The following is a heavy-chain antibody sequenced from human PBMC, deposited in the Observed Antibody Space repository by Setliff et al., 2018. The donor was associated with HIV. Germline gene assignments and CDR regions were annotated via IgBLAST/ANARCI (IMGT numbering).Heavy chain of an antibody. CDR2: IRFSGGS. J-gene: IGHJ4*02. D-gene: IGHD2-8*01. Sequence: KTSETLSLTCSVSGASVSDHHWTWIRQTAEKRLEYIGRIRFSGGSNYNPSLSSRVTMSVDTYNNQFSLRLKSVTSADTAVYYCARLRSSNGLFCLLDSWGQGTRVTVSS. CDR1: GASVSDHH. V-gene: IGHV4-4*07. CDR3: ARLRSSNGLFCLLDS.